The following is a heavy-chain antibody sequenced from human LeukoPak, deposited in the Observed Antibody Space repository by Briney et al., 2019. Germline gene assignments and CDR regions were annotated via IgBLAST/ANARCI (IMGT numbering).Heavy chain of an antibody. CDR2: ISYDGSNK. CDR3: AKDRRIAAAVAYYFDY. J-gene: IGHJ4*02. Sequence: GGSLRLSCAASGFTLSSYGMHWVRQAPGKGLEWVAVISYDGSNKYYADSVKGRFTISRDNSKNTLYLQMNSLRAEDTAVYYCAKDRRIAAAVAYYFDYWGQGTLVTVSS. V-gene: IGHV3-30*18. CDR1: GFTLSSYG. D-gene: IGHD6-13*01.